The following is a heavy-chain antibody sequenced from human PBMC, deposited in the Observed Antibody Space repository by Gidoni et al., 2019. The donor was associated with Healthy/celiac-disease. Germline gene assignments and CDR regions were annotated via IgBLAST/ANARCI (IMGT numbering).Heavy chain of an antibody. CDR3: ARHEGRSGWDEAFDY. J-gene: IGHJ4*02. D-gene: IGHD6-19*01. V-gene: IGHV4-59*08. CDR2: FYYSGSP. Sequence: QVQLQESGPGLVQPSETLSLTCPVSDGAIRDYYWSWIRQPPGKGLEWIGYFYYSGSPNYNPSLKSRVTISVDSSKNQFSLNLSSVTAADTAVYYCARHEGRSGWDEAFDYWGQGTLVTVSS. CDR1: DGAIRDYY.